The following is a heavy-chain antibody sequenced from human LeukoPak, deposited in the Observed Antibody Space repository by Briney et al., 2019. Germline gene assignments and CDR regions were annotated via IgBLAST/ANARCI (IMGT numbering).Heavy chain of an antibody. Sequence: GSLRLXCAASGFTFSDYYMSWIRQPPGKGLEWIGEINHSGSTNYNPSLKSRVTISVDTSKNQFPLKLSSVTAADTAVYYCARQILGVVPAAITNDYWGQGILVTVSS. V-gene: IGHV4-34*01. CDR1: GFTFSDYY. CDR3: ARQILGVVPAAITNDY. CDR2: INHSGST. D-gene: IGHD2-2*02. J-gene: IGHJ4*02.